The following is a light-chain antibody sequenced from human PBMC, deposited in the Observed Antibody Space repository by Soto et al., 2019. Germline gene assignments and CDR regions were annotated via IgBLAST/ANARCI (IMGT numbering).Light chain of an antibody. J-gene: IGKJ4*01. CDR3: QQRSDWPST. Sequence: EIVLTQSPATLSLSPGERATLSCRASQSVSRYLAWYQQKPGQAPRLLIYDASNRATGIPARFSGSRSGTDFTLTISSLEPEDFALYYCQQRSDWPSTFGGGTKVHFK. CDR1: QSVSRY. CDR2: DAS. V-gene: IGKV3-11*01.